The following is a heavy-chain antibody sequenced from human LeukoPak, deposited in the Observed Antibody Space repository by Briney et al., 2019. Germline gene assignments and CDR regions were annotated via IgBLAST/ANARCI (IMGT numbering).Heavy chain of an antibody. CDR1: GFTFSSYA. J-gene: IGHJ6*02. V-gene: IGHV3-23*01. D-gene: IGHD6-13*01. Sequence: GGSLRLSCAASGFTFSSYAMSWVRQAPGKGLEWVSAISGSGGSTYYADSVKGRFTISRDNSKNTLYLQMNSLRAEDTAVYYCAVYSSSWVYYYYGMDVWGQGTTVTVSS. CDR2: ISGSGGST. CDR3: AVYSSSWVYYYYGMDV.